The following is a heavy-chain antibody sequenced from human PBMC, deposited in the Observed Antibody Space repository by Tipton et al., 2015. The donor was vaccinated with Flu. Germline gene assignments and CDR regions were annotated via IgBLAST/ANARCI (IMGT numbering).Heavy chain of an antibody. CDR3: ARGKGDFDY. V-gene: IGHV4-61*02. CDR1: GGSISSGSYY. CDR2: IYTSGST. Sequence: TLSLTCTVSGGSISSGSYYWSWIRQPAGKGLEWIGRIYTSGSTNYNPSLKSRVTISVDTSKNQFSLKLSSVTAADTAVYYCARGKGDFDYWGQGTLVTVSS. J-gene: IGHJ4*02.